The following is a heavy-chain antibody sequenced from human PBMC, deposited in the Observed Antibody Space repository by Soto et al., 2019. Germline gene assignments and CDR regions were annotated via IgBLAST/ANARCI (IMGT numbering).Heavy chain of an antibody. CDR1: GFSFSDSG. CDR2: ISSSSRTI. D-gene: IGHD2-15*01. CDR3: ARGRLISLYYFDY. Sequence: GGSLRLSCEASGFSFSDSGMNWVRRAPGKGLEWISYISSSSRTIYYAASVEGRFTVSRDNVKSSVHLQMNSLRAEDTAVYYCARGRLISLYYFDYWGQGTLVTVSS. V-gene: IGHV3-48*01. J-gene: IGHJ4*02.